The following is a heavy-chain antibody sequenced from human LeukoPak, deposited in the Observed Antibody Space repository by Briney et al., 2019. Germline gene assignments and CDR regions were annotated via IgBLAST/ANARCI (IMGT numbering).Heavy chain of an antibody. V-gene: IGHV3-73*01. D-gene: IGHD5-24*01. CDR3: VRDVGAVRGEVYFDY. Sequence: GGSLRLSCAASGFTFSGSAMHWVRQASGKWLEWVGRIRSKANSYATAYAASVKGRFTISRDDSKNTAYLQMNSLRAEDTAMYFCVRDVGAVRGEVYFDYWGQGTLVTVSS. CDR1: GFTFSGSA. J-gene: IGHJ4*02. CDR2: IRSKANSYAT.